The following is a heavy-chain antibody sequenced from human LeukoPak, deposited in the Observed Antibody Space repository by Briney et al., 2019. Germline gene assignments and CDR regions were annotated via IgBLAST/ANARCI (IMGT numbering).Heavy chain of an antibody. CDR2: IYYSGST. V-gene: IGHV4-59*01. CDR3: ASSALYGSGKGYFDY. J-gene: IGHJ4*02. Sequence: SETLSLTCTVSGGSTSSYYWSWIRQPPGKGLEWIGYIYYSGSTNYNPSLKSRVTISVDTSKNQFSLKLSSVTAADTAVYYCASSALYGSGKGYFDYWGQGTLVTVSS. CDR1: GGSTSSYY. D-gene: IGHD3-10*01.